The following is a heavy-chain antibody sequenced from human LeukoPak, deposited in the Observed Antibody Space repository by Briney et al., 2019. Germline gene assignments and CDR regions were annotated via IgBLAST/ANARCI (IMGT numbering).Heavy chain of an antibody. CDR1: GLTFSNYV. D-gene: IGHD6-13*01. J-gene: IGHJ4*02. CDR3: ARGPTTIGGAGKGYFDY. Sequence: GGSLRLSCAASGLTFSNYVMSWVRQAPGKGLEWVSGISGSGGSTYYADSVKGRFTISRDNAKSSLYLQLNSLRADDTAIYYCARGPTTIGGAGKGYFDYWGQEILVLVSS. CDR2: ISGSGGST. V-gene: IGHV3-23*01.